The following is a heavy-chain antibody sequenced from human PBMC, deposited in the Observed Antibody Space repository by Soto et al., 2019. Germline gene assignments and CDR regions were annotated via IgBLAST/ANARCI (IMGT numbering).Heavy chain of an antibody. J-gene: IGHJ5*02. Sequence: SETLSLTCTVSGGSISSYYWSWIRQPPGKGLEWIGYIYYSGSTNYNPSLKSRVTISVDTSKNQFSLKLSSVTAADTAVYYCARYYHYYDSSGYYYSHWFDPWGQGTLVTVSS. D-gene: IGHD3-22*01. CDR2: IYYSGST. CDR1: GGSISSYY. CDR3: ARYYHYYDSSGYYYSHWFDP. V-gene: IGHV4-59*01.